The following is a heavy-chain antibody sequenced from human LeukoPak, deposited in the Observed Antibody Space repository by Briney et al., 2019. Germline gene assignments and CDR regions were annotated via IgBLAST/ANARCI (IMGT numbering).Heavy chain of an antibody. V-gene: IGHV3-30*18. D-gene: IGHD3-10*01. CDR1: GFTFNSYG. Sequence: PGRSLRLSCAVSGFTFNSYGMHWVRQAPGKGLEWVAVILNDGSNKYYVDSVKGRFTISRDNSKNTLYLQMNSLRVEDTAVYYCAKDYYGSGSYFGYGMDVWGQGTMVTVSS. CDR2: ILNDGSNK. CDR3: AKDYYGSGSYFGYGMDV. J-gene: IGHJ6*02.